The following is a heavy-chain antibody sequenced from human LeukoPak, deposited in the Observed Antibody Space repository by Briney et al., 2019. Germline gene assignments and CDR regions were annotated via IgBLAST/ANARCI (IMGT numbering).Heavy chain of an antibody. D-gene: IGHD1-26*01. V-gene: IGHV3-30*18. J-gene: IGHJ4*02. CDR1: GFTFSSYG. Sequence: GRSLRLSCAASGFTFSSYGMRWVRQAPGKGLEWVAVISYDGSNKYYADSVKGRFTISRDNSKNTLYLQMNSLRAEDTAVYYCAKDLGSYPILDYWGQGTLVTVSS. CDR3: AKDLGSYPILDY. CDR2: ISYDGSNK.